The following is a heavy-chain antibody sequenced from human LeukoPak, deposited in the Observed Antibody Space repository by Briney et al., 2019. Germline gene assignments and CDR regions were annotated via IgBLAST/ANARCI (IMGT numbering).Heavy chain of an antibody. J-gene: IGHJ4*02. CDR2: INGDESIT. CDR3: ARARSRDY. CDR1: GFTFSSYW. V-gene: IGHV3-74*01. D-gene: IGHD1-26*01. Sequence: QPGGSLRLSCAASGFTFSSYWMHWVRQAPGKGLVWVSRINGDESITSYADSVKGRFTISRDNAKNTLYLQMNSLRVEDTAVYYCARARSRDYWGQGTLVTVSS.